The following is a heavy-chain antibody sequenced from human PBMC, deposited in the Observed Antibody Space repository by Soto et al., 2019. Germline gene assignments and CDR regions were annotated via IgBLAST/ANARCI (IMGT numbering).Heavy chain of an antibody. CDR2: ISGSGGST. J-gene: IGHJ4*02. Sequence: EVQLLESGGGLVQPGGSLRLSCAASGFTFSSYAMSWVRQAPGKGLEWVSAISGSGGSTYYADSVKGRFTISRDNSKNTLYLQMTSLRAEDTAVYYCATWGGWQNPFDYWGQGTLVTVSS. CDR3: ATWGGWQNPFDY. D-gene: IGHD6-19*01. CDR1: GFTFSSYA. V-gene: IGHV3-23*01.